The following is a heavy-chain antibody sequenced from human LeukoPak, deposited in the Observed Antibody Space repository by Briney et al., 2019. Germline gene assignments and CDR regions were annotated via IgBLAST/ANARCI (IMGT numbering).Heavy chain of an antibody. J-gene: IGHJ4*02. CDR1: GFTFSSYA. CDR3: AKQQTMIVVVITYDY. V-gene: IGHV3-23*01. CDR2: ISGSGGST. Sequence: GGSLRLSCAASGFTFSSYAMSWVRQAPGKGLEWVPDISGSGGSTYYADSVKGRFTISRNNSKNTLYLQMNSLRAEDTAVYYCAKQQTMIVVVITYDYWGQGTLVTVSS. D-gene: IGHD3-22*01.